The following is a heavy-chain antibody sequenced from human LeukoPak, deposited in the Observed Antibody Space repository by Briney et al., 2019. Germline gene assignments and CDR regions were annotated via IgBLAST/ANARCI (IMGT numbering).Heavy chain of an antibody. J-gene: IGHJ4*02. D-gene: IGHD6-13*01. V-gene: IGHV1-69*01. CDR1: GGTFSSYA. CDR2: IIPIFGTA. CDR3: ARVKAAAMPVFDY. Sequence: SVKVSCKASGGTFSSYAISWVRQAPGQGLEWMGGIIPIFGTANYAQKFQGRATITADESTSTAYMELSSLRSEDTAVYYCARVKAAAMPVFDYWGQGTLVTVSS.